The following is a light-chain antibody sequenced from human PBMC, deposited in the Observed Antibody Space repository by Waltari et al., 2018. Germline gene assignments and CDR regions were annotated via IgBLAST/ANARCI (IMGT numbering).Light chain of an antibody. J-gene: IGKJ2*01. Sequence: DIQMTQSPSSLSASVGDIVTFTCRASQDISNSLVWFQQKPGQPPRLLIYGASHLQTGVPSRFSGSGSGTDFSVTISSLQPEDFATYYCQQSYSHPYTFGQGTKVEIK. V-gene: IGKV1-39*01. CDR3: QQSYSHPYT. CDR1: QDISNS. CDR2: GAS.